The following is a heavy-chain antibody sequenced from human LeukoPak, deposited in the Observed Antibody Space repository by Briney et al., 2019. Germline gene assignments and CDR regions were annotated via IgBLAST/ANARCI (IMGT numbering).Heavy chain of an antibody. J-gene: IGHJ6*02. CDR2: MNPNSGNT. V-gene: IGHV1-8*01. D-gene: IGHD6-19*01. CDR3: ARGTYSSGWYYYGMDV. CDR1: GYTFTSYD. Sequence: GASVKVSCKASGYTFTSYDINWVRQATGQGLEWMGWMNPNSGNTGYAQKFQGRVTMTRNTSISTAHMELSSLRSEDTAVYYCARGTYSSGWYYYGMDVWGQGTTVTVSS.